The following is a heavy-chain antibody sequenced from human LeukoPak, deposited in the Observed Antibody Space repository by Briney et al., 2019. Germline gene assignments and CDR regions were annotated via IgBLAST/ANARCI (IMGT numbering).Heavy chain of an antibody. CDR3: AKGLAAAGTSAGY. CDR2: IKQDGSEK. Sequence: GGSLRLSCAASGFTFSSYWMSWVRQAPGKGLEWVANIKQDGSEKYYVDSVKGRFTISRDNAKNSLYLQMNSLRAEDTALYYCAKGLAAAGTSAGYWGQGTLVTVSS. D-gene: IGHD6-13*01. J-gene: IGHJ4*02. V-gene: IGHV3-7*03. CDR1: GFTFSSYW.